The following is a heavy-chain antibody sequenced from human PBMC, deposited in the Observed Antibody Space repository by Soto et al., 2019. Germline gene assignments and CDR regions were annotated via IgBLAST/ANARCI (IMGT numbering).Heavy chain of an antibody. V-gene: IGHV1-69*02. CDR3: ARGAFIVAAIGNSYYGMDV. CDR2: IIPMLGIA. CDR1: GGTFSNYI. Sequence: QVQLVQSGAEVKKPGSSLKVSCKASGGTFSNYIISWVRQAPGQGLEWMGRIIPMLGIANYAQNFRGRVTITADKSTITAYLEMSSLRSEDTAVYYCARGAFIVAAIGNSYYGMDVWGQGTTVTVSS. D-gene: IGHD5-12*01. J-gene: IGHJ6*02.